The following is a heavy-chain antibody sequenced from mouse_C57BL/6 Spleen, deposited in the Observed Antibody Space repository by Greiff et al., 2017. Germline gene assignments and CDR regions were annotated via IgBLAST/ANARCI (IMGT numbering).Heavy chain of an antibody. CDR1: GYAFSSSW. Sequence: VQLQASGPELVKPGASVKLSCKASGYAFSSSWMNWVKQRPGKGLEWIGRIYPGAGDTNYNGKFKGKATLTAEKSASTAYMQLSSLTSEYSAVYFCANTMALDYWGQGTTLTVSS. D-gene: IGHD1-1*02. CDR3: ANTMALDY. V-gene: IGHV1-82*01. CDR2: IYPGAGDT. J-gene: IGHJ2*01.